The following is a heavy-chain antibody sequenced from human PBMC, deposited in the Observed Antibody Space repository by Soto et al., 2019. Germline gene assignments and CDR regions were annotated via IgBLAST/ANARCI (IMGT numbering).Heavy chain of an antibody. D-gene: IGHD1-26*01. Sequence: SETLSLTCTVSGASISGFYGSWIRKSAGKGLEGIGRIYATGTTDYNPSLKSRVMMSVATSKKQFSLQLRYVTDADTDVYYCVWDGTKTLRDGFDCCCQG. CDR1: GASISGFY. V-gene: IGHV4-4*07. CDR2: IYATGTT. CDR3: VWDGTKTLRDGFDC. J-gene: IGHJ5*02.